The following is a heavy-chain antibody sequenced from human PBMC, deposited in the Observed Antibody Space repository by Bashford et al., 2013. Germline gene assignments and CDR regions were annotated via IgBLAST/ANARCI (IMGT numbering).Heavy chain of an antibody. CDR2: LLLVGGT. V-gene: IGHV4-39*07. CDR3: ARGGYSYGYYYYGMDG. J-gene: IGHJ6*02. D-gene: IGHD5-18*01. CDR1: GGSISSSSYY. Sequence: SETLSLTCTVSGGSISSSSYYWGWIRQPPGKGTWSGLGRYLLLVGGTYYNPSLKSRVTISVDTSKNQFSLKLSSVTAADTAVYYCARGGYSYGYYYYGMDGLGPRTDGHRLL.